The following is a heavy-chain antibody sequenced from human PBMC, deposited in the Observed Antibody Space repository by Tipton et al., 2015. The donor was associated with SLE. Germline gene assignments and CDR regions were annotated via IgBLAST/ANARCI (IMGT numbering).Heavy chain of an antibody. CDR3: AKGRYFGGTGVAEKFQH. CDR2: ISGSGGST. V-gene: IGHV3-23*01. Sequence: SLRLSCAASGFSFSDYAMNWVRQAPGMGLEWVSVISGSGGSTHNAGSVKGRFTTSRDNSKNTLYLQINNLRVEDTAVYYCAKGRYFGGTGVAEKFQHWGQGTLVTVPS. D-gene: IGHD2-15*01. J-gene: IGHJ1*01. CDR1: GFSFSDYA.